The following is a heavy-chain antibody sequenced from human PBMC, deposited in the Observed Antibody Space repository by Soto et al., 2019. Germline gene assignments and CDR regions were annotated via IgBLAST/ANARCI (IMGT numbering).Heavy chain of an antibody. J-gene: IGHJ4*02. CDR2: IYHSGST. D-gene: IGHD3-16*01. CDR3: ARHDPWGPLDY. Sequence: SESTSLTCAVCSGSISSSNWWRWVRQPPGKGLEWIGEIYHSGSTNYNPSLKSRVTISVDTSRNQFSLKLSSLTAADTAVYYCARHDPWGPLDYWGQGTLVTVSS. CDR1: SGSISSSNW. V-gene: IGHV4-4*02.